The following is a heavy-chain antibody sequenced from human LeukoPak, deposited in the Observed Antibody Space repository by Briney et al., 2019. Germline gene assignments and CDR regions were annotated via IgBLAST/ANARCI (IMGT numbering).Heavy chain of an antibody. J-gene: IGHJ4*02. CDR1: GFTFSSYG. V-gene: IGHV3-23*01. Sequence: GGSLRLSCAASGFTFSSYGMHWVRQAPGKGLEWVSAISGRDDSTYYADSVKGRFTISRDNSKNTLYLQMNSLRAEDTAVYYCAKVQKLARYDSSGYHPFDYWGQGTLVTVSS. D-gene: IGHD3-22*01. CDR2: ISGRDDST. CDR3: AKVQKLARYDSSGYHPFDY.